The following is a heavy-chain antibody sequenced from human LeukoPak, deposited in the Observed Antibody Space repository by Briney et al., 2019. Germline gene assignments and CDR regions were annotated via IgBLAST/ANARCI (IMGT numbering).Heavy chain of an antibody. CDR1: GGTFISYA. CDR2: IIPIFGIA. CDR3: ARDSGSYSTYYFDY. V-gene: IGHV1-69*10. Sequence: ASVKVSFKASGGTFISYAISWVRQAPGQGLEWMGRIIPIFGIANYAQKFQGRVTITADKSTSTAYMELSSLRSEDTAVYYCARDSGSYSTYYFDYWGQGTLVTVSS. D-gene: IGHD1-26*01. J-gene: IGHJ4*02.